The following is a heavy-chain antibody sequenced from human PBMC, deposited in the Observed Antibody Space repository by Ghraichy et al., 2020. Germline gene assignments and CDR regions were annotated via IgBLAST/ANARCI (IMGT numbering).Heavy chain of an antibody. V-gene: IGHV1-69*04. CDR2: IIPILGIA. CDR3: ARALPYDSSGYYYRAGNWFDH. Sequence: SVKVSCKASGGTFSSYAISWVRQAPGQGLEWMGRIIPILGIANYAQKFQGRVTITADKSTSTAYMELSSLRSEDTAVYYCARALPYDSSGYYYRAGNWFDHWGQGTLVTGSS. J-gene: IGHJ5*02. D-gene: IGHD3-22*01. CDR1: GGTFSSYA.